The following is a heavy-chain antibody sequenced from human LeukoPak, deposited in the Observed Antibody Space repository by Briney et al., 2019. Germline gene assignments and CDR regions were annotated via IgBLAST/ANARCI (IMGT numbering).Heavy chain of an antibody. CDR3: ARGAYYDSGASPLDY. CDR2: INWYGGST. D-gene: IGHD3-22*01. CDR1: GLTFDDHG. Sequence: PGGSLSHFCSASGLTFDDHGMSWVGQTPGKGLDWVSCINWYGGSTAHAASVQGRCTISSDNAKKSLYLQMNSLRAEDTALYHCARGAYYDSGASPLDYWGQGTLVTVSS. V-gene: IGHV3-20*01. J-gene: IGHJ4*02.